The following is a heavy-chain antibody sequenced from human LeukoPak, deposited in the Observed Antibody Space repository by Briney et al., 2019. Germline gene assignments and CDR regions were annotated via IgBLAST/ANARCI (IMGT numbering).Heavy chain of an antibody. Sequence: SQTLSLTCAISGDSVSSDSAAWNWLRQSPSRGLEWLGRTYYRSKWYYDYAPSVKSRTSINPDTSKNQFSLQLNSVTPEDTAVYYCARDDGIGPDALDVWGRGTLVTVSS. V-gene: IGHV6-1*01. CDR2: TYYRSKWYY. D-gene: IGHD1-14*01. CDR3: ARDDGIGPDALDV. J-gene: IGHJ3*01. CDR1: GDSVSSDSAA.